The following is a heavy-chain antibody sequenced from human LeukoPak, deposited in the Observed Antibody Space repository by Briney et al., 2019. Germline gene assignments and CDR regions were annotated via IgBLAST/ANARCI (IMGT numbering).Heavy chain of an antibody. CDR3: ARRNPGTHSFDY. Sequence: GGSLRLSCAACGFTLSTYGMQWVRQAPGKGLEGVAVIWSAGPDQYYAASVNGQFTHSRDNSRNTLYLQMDRLRVEDTAVYYCARRNPGTHSFDYWGQGTLVTVSS. CDR1: GFTLSTYG. CDR2: IWSAGPDQ. D-gene: IGHD3-10*01. V-gene: IGHV3-33*01. J-gene: IGHJ4*02.